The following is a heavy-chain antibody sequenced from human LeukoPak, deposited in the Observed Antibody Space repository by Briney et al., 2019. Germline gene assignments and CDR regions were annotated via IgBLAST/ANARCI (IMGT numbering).Heavy chain of an antibody. CDR1: GSTFSSYA. J-gene: IGHJ6*02. V-gene: IGHV3-23*01. Sequence: GGSLRLSCAASGSTFSSYAMSWVRQAPGKGLEWVSAISGSGGSTYYADSVKGRFTISRDNSKNTLYLQMNSLRAEDTAVYYCAKDRYMVRGVIITYYGMDVWGQGTTVTVSS. CDR3: AKDRYMVRGVIITYYGMDV. D-gene: IGHD3-10*01. CDR2: ISGSGGST.